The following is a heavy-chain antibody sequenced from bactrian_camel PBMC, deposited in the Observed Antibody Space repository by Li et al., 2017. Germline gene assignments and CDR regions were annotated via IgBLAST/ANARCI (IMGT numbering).Heavy chain of an antibody. CDR1: GYGYITRC. CDR2: IDRDGKT. V-gene: IGHV3S53*01. D-gene: IGHD2*01. CDR3: AQETYGTPAY. Sequence: VQLVESGGGSVQSGGSLKLACEASGYGYITRCMGWIRQAPGREREGVALIDRDGKTMYAESVKGRFTISRDNAKNTLYLQLNSLKTEDTAMYYCAQETYGTPAYWGQGTQVTVS. J-gene: IGHJ4*01.